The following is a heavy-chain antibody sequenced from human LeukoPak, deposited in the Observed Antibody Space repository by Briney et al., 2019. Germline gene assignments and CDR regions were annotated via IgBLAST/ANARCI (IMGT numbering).Heavy chain of an antibody. J-gene: IGHJ4*02. Sequence: SQTLSLTCTVSGGSISSGSYYWSWIRQPAGKGLEWIGRIYTSGSTNYNPSLKSRVTISVDTSKNQFSLKLSPVTAADTAVYYCARESIGYSYGFDYWGQGTLVTVSS. V-gene: IGHV4-61*02. CDR2: IYTSGST. D-gene: IGHD5-18*01. CDR1: GGSISSGSYY. CDR3: ARESIGYSYGFDY.